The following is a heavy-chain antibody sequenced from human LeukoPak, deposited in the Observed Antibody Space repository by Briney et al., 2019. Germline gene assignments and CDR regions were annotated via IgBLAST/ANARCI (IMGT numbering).Heavy chain of an antibody. J-gene: IGHJ2*01. CDR3: ARAVSYYGSSYRLLDL. CDR1: GFSFSTYG. Sequence: PGGSLRLSCEASGFSFSTYGMHWVRQAPGKGLEWVALIWFDGSNKHYADSVKGRFTISRDNSKNTMYLQMDSLRAEDTAVYYCARAVSYYGSSYRLLDLWGRGTLVTVSS. D-gene: IGHD3-10*01. CDR2: IWFDGSNK. V-gene: IGHV3-33*01.